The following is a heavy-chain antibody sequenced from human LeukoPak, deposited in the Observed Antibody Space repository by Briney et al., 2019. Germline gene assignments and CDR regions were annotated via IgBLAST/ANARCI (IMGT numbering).Heavy chain of an antibody. J-gene: IGHJ4*02. CDR2: IIPILGIA. CDR1: GGTFSSYA. Sequence: SVKVSCKASGGTFSSYAISWVRQAPGQGLEWMGRIIPILGIANYAQKFQGRVTITADKSTSTAYMELSSLRSEDTAVYYCAREAGIAVAGPGHFDYWGQGTLVTVSS. D-gene: IGHD6-19*01. V-gene: IGHV1-69*04. CDR3: AREAGIAVAGPGHFDY.